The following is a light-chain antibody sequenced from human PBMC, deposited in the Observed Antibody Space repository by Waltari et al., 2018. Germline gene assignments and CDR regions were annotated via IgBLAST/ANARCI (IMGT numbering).Light chain of an antibody. CDR3: QQYHESPPIT. Sequence: EIVMTQSPATLSVCPGERETPTCRASQSISSQLAWYQQKPGHAPRLLIYGASTRATGIPARFSGSWSGTEFTLTISSLQSEDFAVYFCQQYHESPPITFGPGTKVDIK. CDR1: QSISSQ. J-gene: IGKJ3*01. CDR2: GAS. V-gene: IGKV3-15*01.